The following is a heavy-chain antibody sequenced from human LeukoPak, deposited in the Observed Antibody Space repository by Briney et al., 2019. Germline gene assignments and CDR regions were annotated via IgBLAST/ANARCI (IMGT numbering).Heavy chain of an antibody. V-gene: IGHV4-31*03. CDR3: ARRRTGIVVVHYGMDD. J-gene: IGHJ6*02. CDR1: GGSISSGGYY. Sequence: SETLSLTCTVSGGSISSGGYYWSWIRQHPGKGLEWIGYIYYSGSTNYNPSLKSRVTISVDTSKNQFSLKLSSVTAADTAVYYCARRRTGIVVVHYGMDDWGQGTTVTVSS. D-gene: IGHD3-22*01. CDR2: IYYSGST.